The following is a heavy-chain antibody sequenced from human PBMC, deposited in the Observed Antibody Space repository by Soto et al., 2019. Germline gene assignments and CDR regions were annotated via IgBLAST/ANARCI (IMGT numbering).Heavy chain of an antibody. J-gene: IGHJ6*02. CDR2: IIPLSGTA. Sequence: QVQLVQSGAEVKKPGSSVKVSCKASGGTFSNYAISWVRQAPGQGLEWMGGIIPLSGTANYAQKFQGRVTMTADETTSTADMELRSLRSEDTAVDYCASDYSVAETDDYGMDVWGQGTTVTVSS. CDR1: GGTFSNYA. D-gene: IGHD6-19*01. V-gene: IGHV1-69*01. CDR3: ASDYSVAETDDYGMDV.